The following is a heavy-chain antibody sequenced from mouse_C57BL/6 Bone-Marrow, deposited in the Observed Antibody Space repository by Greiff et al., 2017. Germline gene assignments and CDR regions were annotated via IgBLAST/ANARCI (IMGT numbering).Heavy chain of an antibody. D-gene: IGHD2-3*01. J-gene: IGHJ2*01. CDR2: VQGLEWFG. Sequence: QVQLQQSGPELARPWASVKISCPAFYTFSRRVHFAISDTNYWMQWVKHSPVQGLEWFGAIYPGNGDTSYNPKFKGKATLTADKSSSTAYMQLSSLTSEDSAVYYCAICYDGYPYYFDYWGQGTTLTVSA. CDR3: SEDSAVYYCAICYDGYPYYFDY. V-gene: IGHV1-87*01. CDR1: YTFSRRVH.